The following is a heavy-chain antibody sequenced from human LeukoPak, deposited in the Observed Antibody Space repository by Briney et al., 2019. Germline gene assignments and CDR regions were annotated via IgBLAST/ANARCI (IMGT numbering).Heavy chain of an antibody. CDR1: GYSISSGYY. CDR2: IYHSGST. V-gene: IGHV4-38-2*02. CDR3: ARATMEGSYMDV. Sequence: SETLSLTCTVSGYSISSGYYWGWIRQPPGKGLEWIGSIYHSGSTYYNPSLKSRVTISVDTSKNQFSLKLSSVTAADTAVYYCARATMEGSYMDVWGKGTTVTISS. J-gene: IGHJ6*03. D-gene: IGHD3-10*01.